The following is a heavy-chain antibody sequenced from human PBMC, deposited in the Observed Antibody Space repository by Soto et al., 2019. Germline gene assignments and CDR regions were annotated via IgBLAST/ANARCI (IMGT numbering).Heavy chain of an antibody. J-gene: IGHJ4*02. V-gene: IGHV3-74*01. CDR3: ARVRNGDWYFDS. CDR1: GFTFSTYW. CDR2: INIDGSTT. Sequence: EVQLVEAGGGLVQPGGSPRLSFAASGFTFSTYWMHWVRQVPGKGLVWVSRINIDGSTTSYADSVRGRFTISRDNAKDTVYLQMNSLRAEDTAVYYCARVRNGDWYFDSWGQGTLVTVSS. D-gene: IGHD4-17*01.